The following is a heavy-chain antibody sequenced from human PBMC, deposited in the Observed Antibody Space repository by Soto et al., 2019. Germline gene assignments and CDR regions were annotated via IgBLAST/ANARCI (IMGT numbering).Heavy chain of an antibody. CDR1: GFTFRNYD. CDR2: ISAAGDP. V-gene: IGHV3-13*05. CDR3: ARTDRDFYGLDV. J-gene: IGHJ6*02. Sequence: EVQLVESGGGLVQPGGSLRLSCEASGFTFRNYDMHWVRQGTGKGLEWVSGISAAGDPDYADSVEGRFTISRENAQNSFLLQMNSRRVGDTAVYYCARTDRDFYGLDVWGQGTTVIVSS.